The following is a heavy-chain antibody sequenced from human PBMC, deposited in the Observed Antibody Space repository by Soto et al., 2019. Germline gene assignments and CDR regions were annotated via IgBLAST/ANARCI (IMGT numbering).Heavy chain of an antibody. V-gene: IGHV2-26*01. CDR3: ARIRYGGNHYFDY. CDR2: IFSNDEK. D-gene: IGHD4-17*01. J-gene: IGHJ4*02. Sequence: QVTLKESGPVLVTPTETLTLTCTVSGFSLSNARMGVSWIRQPPGKALEWLAHIFSNDEKSYSTSLKSRLTISKDTSKSQVVLTMTNMDPVDTATYYGARIRYGGNHYFDYWGQGTLVTVSS. CDR1: GFSLSNARMG.